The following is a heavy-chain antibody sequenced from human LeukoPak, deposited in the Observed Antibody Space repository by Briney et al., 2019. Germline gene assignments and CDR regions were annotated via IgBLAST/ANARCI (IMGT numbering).Heavy chain of an antibody. V-gene: IGHV1-2*02. CDR1: GYTFIGYY. D-gene: IGHD4-23*01. CDR2: INPNSGGT. Sequence: ASVKVSCKASGYTFIGYYIHWVRQAPGQGLEWMGWINPNSGGTNYAQKFHGRVTMTRDTSISTVYMELSRLRSDDTAVYYCARGGYGGNVIRDYMDVWGKGTTVTVSS. CDR3: ARGGYGGNVIRDYMDV. J-gene: IGHJ6*03.